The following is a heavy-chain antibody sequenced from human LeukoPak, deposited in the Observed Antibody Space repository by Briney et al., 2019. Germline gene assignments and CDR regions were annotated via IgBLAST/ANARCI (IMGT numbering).Heavy chain of an antibody. Sequence: SETLSLTCTVSGGSISRSSYYWGWVRQPPGKGRDWIGRIYYSGSTYYNPSLKSRVTISVDTSKNHFSLKLPSVTAADTAVYYCARRIPTLFFDYWGQGTLVTVSS. CDR2: IYYSGST. V-gene: IGHV4-39*01. CDR3: ARRIPTLFFDY. D-gene: IGHD2-21*01. J-gene: IGHJ4*02. CDR1: GGSISRSSYY.